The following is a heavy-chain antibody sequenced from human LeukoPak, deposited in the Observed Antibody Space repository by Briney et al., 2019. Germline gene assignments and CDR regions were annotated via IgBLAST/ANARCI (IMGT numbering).Heavy chain of an antibody. J-gene: IGHJ6*02. CDR2: ISGSGGST. Sequence: GGSLSLSCAASGFTFSSYAMSWVRQAPGKGLEWVSAISGSGGSTYYADSVKGRFTISRDNSKNTLYLQMNSLRAEDTAVYYCAKGISGYYYYAMDVWGQGTTVTVSS. CDR1: GFTFSSYA. CDR3: AKGISGYYYYAMDV. D-gene: IGHD3-10*01. V-gene: IGHV3-23*01.